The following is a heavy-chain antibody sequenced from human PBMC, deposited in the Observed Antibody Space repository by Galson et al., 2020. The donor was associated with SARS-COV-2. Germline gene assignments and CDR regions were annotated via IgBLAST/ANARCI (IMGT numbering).Heavy chain of an antibody. CDR1: GFTFSTYS. D-gene: IGHD2-21*01. CDR3: ASAGGEG. Sequence: NSWGSLRLSCAASGFTFSTYSMQWVRQAPGKGLEWVSSISSTSNYIYYVDSVKGRFTISRDNAKNSLYLQMNSLRAEDTALYYCASAGGEGWGQGTPVTVSS. V-gene: IGHV3-21*01. J-gene: IGHJ4*02. CDR2: ISSTSNYI.